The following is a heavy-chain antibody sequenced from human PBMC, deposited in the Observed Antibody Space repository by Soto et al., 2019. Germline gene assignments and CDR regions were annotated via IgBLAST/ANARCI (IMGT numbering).Heavy chain of an antibody. CDR1: GFTFSSYA. V-gene: IGHV3-30-3*01. Sequence: PGGSLRLSCAASGFTFSSYAMRWVRQAPGKGLEWVAVISYDGSNKYYADSVKGRFTISRDNSKNTLYLQMNSLRAEDTAVYYCASVPVQGFGELLWDWFDPWGQGTLVTVSS. CDR3: ASVPVQGFGELLWDWFDP. CDR2: ISYDGSNK. D-gene: IGHD3-10*01. J-gene: IGHJ5*02.